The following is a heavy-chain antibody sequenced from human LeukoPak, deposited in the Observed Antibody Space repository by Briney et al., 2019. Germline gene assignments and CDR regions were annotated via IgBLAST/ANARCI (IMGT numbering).Heavy chain of an antibody. D-gene: IGHD2-2*01. Sequence: PGRSLRLSCAASGFTFSSYGMHWVRQAPGKGLEWVAVIWYDGSNKYYADSVKGRFTISRDNSKNTLYLQMNSLRAEDTAVYYCAKDSGDCSSTSCLYYYYYYYMDVWGKGTTVTVSS. CDR3: AKDSGDCSSTSCLYYYYYYYMDV. J-gene: IGHJ6*03. CDR1: GFTFSSYG. V-gene: IGHV3-33*06. CDR2: IWYDGSNK.